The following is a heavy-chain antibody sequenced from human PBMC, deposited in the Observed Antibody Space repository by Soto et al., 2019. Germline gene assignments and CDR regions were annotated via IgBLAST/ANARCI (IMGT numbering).Heavy chain of an antibody. CDR1: GGSFSGYY. V-gene: IGHV4-34*01. J-gene: IGHJ5*02. Sequence: KPSETLSLTCAVYGGSFSGYYWSWIRQPPGKGLEWIGEINHSGSTNYNPSLKSRVTISVDTSKNQFSLKLSSVTAADTAVYYCARGRYSYGYRGEWFDPWGQGTLVTVSS. CDR3: ARGRYSYGYRGEWFDP. CDR2: INHSGST. D-gene: IGHD5-18*01.